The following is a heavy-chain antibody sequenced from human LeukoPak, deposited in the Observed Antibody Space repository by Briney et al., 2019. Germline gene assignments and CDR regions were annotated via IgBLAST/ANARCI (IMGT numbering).Heavy chain of an antibody. V-gene: IGHV4-39*01. CDR3: ARQGDYNYGDYAHY. CDR2: MHYSGST. Sequence: PSETLSLTCTVSGGSISSSSYYWAWIRQPPWKGLEWIRSMHYSGSTYSNPSLKSRVTISVDTSKNQFSLKMSSVTAADTAFYYCARQGDYNYGDYAHYWGQGTLVTVSS. CDR1: GGSISSSSYY. D-gene: IGHD4-17*01. J-gene: IGHJ4*02.